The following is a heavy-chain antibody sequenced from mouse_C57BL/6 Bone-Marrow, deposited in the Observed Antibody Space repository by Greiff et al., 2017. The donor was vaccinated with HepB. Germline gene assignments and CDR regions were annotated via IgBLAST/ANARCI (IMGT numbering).Heavy chain of an antibody. D-gene: IGHD2-3*01. Sequence: EVQLVESGGGLVQPGGSLKLSCAASGFTFSDYGMAWVRQAPRKGPEWVAFISNLAYSIYYADTVTGRFTISRENAKNTLYLEMSSLRSEDTAMYYCARLGGYYGEWYFDVWGTGTTVTVSS. CDR2: ISNLAYSI. CDR1: GFTFSDYG. J-gene: IGHJ1*03. V-gene: IGHV5-15*01. CDR3: ARLGGYYGEWYFDV.